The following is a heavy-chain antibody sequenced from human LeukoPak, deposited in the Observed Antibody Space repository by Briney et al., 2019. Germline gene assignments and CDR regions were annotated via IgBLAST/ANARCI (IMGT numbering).Heavy chain of an antibody. V-gene: IGHV3-30-3*01. CDR2: ISYDGSNK. J-gene: IGHJ4*02. CDR1: GFTFSRYA. D-gene: IGHD3-22*01. CDR3: AKSHHNDYDCSGYCMDY. Sequence: GRALRLSCAASGFTFSRYAIHWVRQAPGKGLEWVAVISYDGSNKYYADSVKGRFTISRDNSKNTLYLQMNSLRVEDTAVYYCAKSHHNDYDCSGYCMDYRGQGTLVTVSS.